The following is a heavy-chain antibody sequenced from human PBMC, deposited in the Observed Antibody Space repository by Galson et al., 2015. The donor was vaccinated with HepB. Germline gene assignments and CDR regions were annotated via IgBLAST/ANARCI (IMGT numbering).Heavy chain of an antibody. V-gene: IGHV3-53*01. CDR1: GFTVSSNH. CDR2: IHSGGAT. D-gene: IGHD6-13*01. Sequence: SLRLSCAASGFTVSSNHMSWVRQAPGKGLEWVSVIHSGGATYFADSVKGRFTVSRDTSKNTLYLQMNSLRAEDTAVYFCARGYSNNWYSGLGYWGQGALVTVSS. CDR3: ARGYSNNWYSGLGY. J-gene: IGHJ4*02.